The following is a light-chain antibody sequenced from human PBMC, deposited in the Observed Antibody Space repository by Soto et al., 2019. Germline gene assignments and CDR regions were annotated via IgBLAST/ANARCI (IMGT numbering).Light chain of an antibody. V-gene: IGKV3-11*01. CDR3: QLYGDSPPYT. J-gene: IGKJ2*01. Sequence: ESVLTQSPATLSLSPGERATLSCRASPSVSNSLAWYQHKPGQAPRLLIYDAFNRATGVPTRFSGSGSGTDFTLTISSLEPEDFAVYYCQLYGDSPPYTFGQGTKVEIK. CDR2: DAF. CDR1: PSVSNS.